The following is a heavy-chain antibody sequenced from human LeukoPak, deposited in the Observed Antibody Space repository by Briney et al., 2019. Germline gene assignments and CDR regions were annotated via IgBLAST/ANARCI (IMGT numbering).Heavy chain of an antibody. CDR3: AKGRVVAGSKSLTYHWFDP. Sequence: ASVKVSCKASGYTFSGYYIHWVRQAPGQGLEWMGWINPNSGGTKYAQNFQDRVTMTRDTSISTAYMGLSRLRSDDTAVYYCAKGRVVAGSKSLTYHWFDPWGQGTLVTASS. CDR1: GYTFSGYY. D-gene: IGHD6-19*01. J-gene: IGHJ5*02. CDR2: INPNSGGT. V-gene: IGHV1-2*02.